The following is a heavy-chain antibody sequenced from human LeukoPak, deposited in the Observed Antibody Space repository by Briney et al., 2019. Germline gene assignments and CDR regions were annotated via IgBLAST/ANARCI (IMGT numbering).Heavy chain of an antibody. CDR1: GYTFTSYY. J-gene: IGHJ4*02. Sequence: ASVKVSCKASGYTFTSYYVHWVRQAPGQGLEWMGMINPSTSSTSYAQKFQGRVTMTRDTSTSTVYMELSSLRSKDTAVYYCARDQHYQLPFHYWGRGTLVTVSS. CDR3: ARDQHYQLPFHY. D-gene: IGHD2-2*01. V-gene: IGHV1-46*01. CDR2: INPSTSST.